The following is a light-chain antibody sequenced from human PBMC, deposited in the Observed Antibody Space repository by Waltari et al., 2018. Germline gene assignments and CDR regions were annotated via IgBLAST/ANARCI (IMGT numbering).Light chain of an antibody. J-gene: IGKJ2*01. V-gene: IGKV1-9*01. CDR3: QELNSYP. CDR1: QGINTY. CDR2: AAS. Sequence: DIKLTPSPSFLSASVGDRFTITCLASQGINTYLAWYQQKPGKAPKVLIYAASTLQSGVPSRFSGSGSGTEFTLTISSLQPEDFATYYCQELNSYPFGQGTKLEIK.